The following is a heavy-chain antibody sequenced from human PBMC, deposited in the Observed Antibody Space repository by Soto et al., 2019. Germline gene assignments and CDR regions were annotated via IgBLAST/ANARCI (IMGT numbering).Heavy chain of an antibody. J-gene: IGHJ4*02. V-gene: IGHV4-39*01. CDR3: ARQVGDYYFDY. CDR1: GGFIRSTSYY. D-gene: IGHD4-17*01. Sequence: PSETLSLTCTVPGGFIRSTSYYWAWIRQPPGKGLEWIGSIFFNGSPDYNPSLQSRVTISVDTSKNQFSLKLSSVAAADTAVYFCARQVGDYYFDYWGQGPRVTVSS. CDR2: IFFNGSP.